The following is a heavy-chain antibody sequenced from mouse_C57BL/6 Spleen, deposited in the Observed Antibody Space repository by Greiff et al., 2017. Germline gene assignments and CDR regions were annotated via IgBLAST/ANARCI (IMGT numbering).Heavy chain of an antibody. J-gene: IGHJ3*01. D-gene: IGHD3-2*02. V-gene: IGHV1-64*01. CDR2: IHPNSGST. CDR3: ASSDSSGYWFAY. Sequence: QVQLKQPGAELVKPGASVKLSCKASGYTFTSYWMHWVKQRPGQGLEWIGMIHPNSGSTNYNEKFKSKATLTVDKSSSTAYMQLSSLTSEDSAVDYCASSDSSGYWFAYWGQGTLVTVSA. CDR1: GYTFTSYW.